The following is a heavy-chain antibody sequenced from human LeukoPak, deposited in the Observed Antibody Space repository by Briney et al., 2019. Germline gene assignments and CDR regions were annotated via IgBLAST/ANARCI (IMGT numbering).Heavy chain of an antibody. Sequence: PGGSLRLSCAASVFTLSNYGMHWVRQAPGKGLEWVAFIRYDGSNKYYSDSVKGRFTISRDNSKNTLYLQMNSLRAEDTAVYYCAKDREDTVPTGIDYWGQGTLVTVSS. CDR3: AKDREDTVPTGIDY. D-gene: IGHD4-17*01. J-gene: IGHJ4*02. CDR2: IRYDGSNK. V-gene: IGHV3-30*02. CDR1: VFTLSNYG.